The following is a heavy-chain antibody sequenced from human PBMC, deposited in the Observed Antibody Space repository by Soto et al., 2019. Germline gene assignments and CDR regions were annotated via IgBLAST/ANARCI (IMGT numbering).Heavy chain of an antibody. CDR2: IYYSGST. Sequence: QVQLQESGPGLVKPSQTLSLTCTVSGGSISSGGYYWSWIRQHPGKGLEWIGYIYYSGSTYYNPSLKSRVTLSVDTSKNQFSLKLSSVTAADTAVYYCARAPYCSSTSCYLATNNWFDPWGQGTLVTVSS. J-gene: IGHJ5*02. D-gene: IGHD2-2*01. V-gene: IGHV4-31*03. CDR3: ARAPYCSSTSCYLATNNWFDP. CDR1: GGSISSGGYY.